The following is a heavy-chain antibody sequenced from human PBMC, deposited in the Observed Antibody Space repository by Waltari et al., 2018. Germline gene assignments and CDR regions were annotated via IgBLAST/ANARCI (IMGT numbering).Heavy chain of an antibody. CDR3: ARASLVGATKNFLDY. Sequence: EVQLVQSGAEVKKPGESLRISCKGAAYNFNTYWIAWVRQMPGKGLAWMGIIYPGDSDTRESPSFQGQGTISADKSISTALWRWGSLKASDTAIYYCARASLVGATKNFLDYWGQGTLVTLSS. CDR1: AYNFNTYW. J-gene: IGHJ4*02. CDR2: IYPGDSDT. V-gene: IGHV5-51*01. D-gene: IGHD1-26*01.